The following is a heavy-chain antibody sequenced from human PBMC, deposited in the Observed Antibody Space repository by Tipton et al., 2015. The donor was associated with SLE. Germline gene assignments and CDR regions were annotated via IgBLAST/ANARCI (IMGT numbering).Heavy chain of an antibody. D-gene: IGHD3-10*01. Sequence: TLSLTCTVSGDSFKTYYWDWIRQPPVKGLEWLGYIYPSGSTNYNPSLKGRVTISIDTSKNQFSLMLGSVTATDTAVYYCARGLKSGSYFFYSWGQGTLVTVSS. CDR2: IYPSGST. CDR3: ARGLKSGSYFFYS. CDR1: GDSFKTYY. J-gene: IGHJ4*02. V-gene: IGHV4-4*08.